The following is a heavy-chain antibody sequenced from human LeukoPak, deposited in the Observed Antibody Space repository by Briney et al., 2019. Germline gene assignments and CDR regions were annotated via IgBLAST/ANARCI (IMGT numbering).Heavy chain of an antibody. CDR2: IYYSGTT. J-gene: IGHJ4*02. D-gene: IGHD6-13*01. CDR3: ARGVYIAAAQYGY. Sequence: ASETLSLTCTVSGGSISSYYWSWIRQPPGKGLEWIGYIYYSGTTNYNPSLKSRATISVDTSKNQFSLKLSSVTAADTAVYYCARGVYIAAAQYGYWGQGTLVTVSS. V-gene: IGHV4-59*01. CDR1: GGSISSYY.